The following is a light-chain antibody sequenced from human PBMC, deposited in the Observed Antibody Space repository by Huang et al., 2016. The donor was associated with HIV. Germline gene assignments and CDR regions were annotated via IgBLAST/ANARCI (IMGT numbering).Light chain of an antibody. CDR3: QHYTNWPYT. CDR2: GVS. V-gene: IGKV3-15*01. Sequence: EIVMTQSPATLSVSPGERATLSCRASQSVSDNLAWYQQHPGRAPSLLIYGVSTRTTGVPARFRGSGSGTEFTLPISSLQSEDFAVYYCQHYTNWPYTFGQGTKLEIK. CDR1: QSVSDN. J-gene: IGKJ2*01.